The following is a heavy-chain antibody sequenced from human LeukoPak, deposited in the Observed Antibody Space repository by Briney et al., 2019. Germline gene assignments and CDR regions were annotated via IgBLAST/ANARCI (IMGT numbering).Heavy chain of an antibody. CDR2: ILYDGSKK. CDR1: GFTFNTYT. J-gene: IGHJ4*02. V-gene: IGHV3-30*04. Sequence: GGSLRLSCAASGFTFNTYTMHWVRQAPGKGLEWVTVILYDGSKKYCADSVKGRFTISRDNSKNTLYLQMNSLRVEDTAVYYCTRDRSIGDQRLDYWGQGTLVTVSS. CDR3: TRDRSIGDQRLDY. D-gene: IGHD6-6*01.